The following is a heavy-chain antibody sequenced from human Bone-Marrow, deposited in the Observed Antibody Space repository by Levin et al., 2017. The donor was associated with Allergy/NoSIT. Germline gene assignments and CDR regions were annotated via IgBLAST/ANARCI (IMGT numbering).Heavy chain of an antibody. CDR3: ARGWFGEWLSH. Sequence: PRASVKVSCAASGFTVSSNYMSWVRQAPGKGPEWVSVIYSGGSTYYADSVKGRFTISRDNSKNTLYLQMNSLRAEDTAVYYCARGWFGEWLSHWGQGTLVTVSS. D-gene: IGHD3-10*01. CDR2: IYSGGST. CDR1: GFTVSSNY. V-gene: IGHV3-53*01. J-gene: IGHJ4*02.